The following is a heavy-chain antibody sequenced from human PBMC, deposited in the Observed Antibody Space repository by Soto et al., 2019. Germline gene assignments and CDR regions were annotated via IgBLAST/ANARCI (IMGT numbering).Heavy chain of an antibody. CDR2: IDPSDSYT. CDR3: ASRQWFAEAIGSFDY. J-gene: IGHJ4*02. V-gene: IGHV5-10-1*01. CDR1: GYSSTSYW. D-gene: IGHD3-10*01. Sequence: PGESLKISCKGSGYSSTSYWISWVRQMPGKGLEWMGRIDPSDSYTNYSPSFQGHVTITRDTSASTAYMELSSLRSEDTAVYYCASRQWFAEAIGSFDYWGQGTLVTVSS.